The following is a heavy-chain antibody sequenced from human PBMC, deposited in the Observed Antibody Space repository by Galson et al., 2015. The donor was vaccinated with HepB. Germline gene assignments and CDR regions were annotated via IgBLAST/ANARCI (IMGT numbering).Heavy chain of an antibody. Sequence: SLRLSCAASGFTFSDYYMSWIRQAPGKGLEWVSYISSSSSYTNYADSVKGRFTISRDNAKNSLYLQMNGLRAEDTAVYYCARTRYYDFWSGYPSGMDVWGQGTTVTVSS. CDR1: GFTFSDYY. CDR2: ISSSSSYT. CDR3: ARTRYYDFWSGYPSGMDV. J-gene: IGHJ6*02. V-gene: IGHV3-11*06. D-gene: IGHD3-3*01.